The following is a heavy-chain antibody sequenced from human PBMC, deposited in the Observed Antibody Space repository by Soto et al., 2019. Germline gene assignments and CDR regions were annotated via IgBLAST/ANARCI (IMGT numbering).Heavy chain of an antibody. V-gene: IGHV1-18*01. Sequence: QVHLVQSGAEVKKPGASVKVSCKGSGYGFTTYGITWVRQAPGQGLEWMAWISAHNGNTNYAQKLQGRVTVTRDTSTSTAYIELRSLRSDVPAVYYCARGRYGDYWGQGALVTVSS. J-gene: IGHJ4*02. CDR1: GYGFTTYG. CDR2: ISAHNGNT. CDR3: ARGRYGDY. D-gene: IGHD1-1*01.